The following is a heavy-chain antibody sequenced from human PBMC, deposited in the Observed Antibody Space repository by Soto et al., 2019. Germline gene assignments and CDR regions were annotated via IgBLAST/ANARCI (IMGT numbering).Heavy chain of an antibody. CDR2: ISSSSTTI. J-gene: IGHJ5*02. CDR3: ARDRGGVVAGFNWLDP. D-gene: IGHD6-19*01. CDR1: GFRFSVFG. Sequence: LQESGGDLVQPGGSLRLSCAASGFRFSVFGMNWVRQAPGKGLEWVAYISSSSTTIVYGGSVEGRFTVSRDNVENSLCLQMKSLRDDDTAVYYCARDRGGVVAGFNWLDPWGHGTPVTVST. V-gene: IGHV3-48*02.